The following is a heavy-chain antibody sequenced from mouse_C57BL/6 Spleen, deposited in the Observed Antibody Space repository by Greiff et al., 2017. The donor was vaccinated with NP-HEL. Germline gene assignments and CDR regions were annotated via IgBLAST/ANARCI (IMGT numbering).Heavy chain of an antibody. CDR2: IYPGDGDT. V-gene: IGHV1-80*01. CDR3: ARYGNYGRAMDY. CDR1: GYAFSSYW. Sequence: QVQLQQSGAELVKPGASVKISCKASGYAFSSYWMNWVKQRPGKGLEWIGQIYPGDGDTNYNGKFKGKATLTADKSSSTAYMQLSSLTSEDSAVYFCARYGNYGRAMDYWGQGTSVTVSS. D-gene: IGHD2-1*01. J-gene: IGHJ4*01.